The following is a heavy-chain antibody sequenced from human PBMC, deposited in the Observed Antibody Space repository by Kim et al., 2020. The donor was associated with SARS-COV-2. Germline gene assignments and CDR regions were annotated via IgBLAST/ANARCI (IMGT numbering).Heavy chain of an antibody. D-gene: IGHD3-10*01. V-gene: IGHV3-30*18. J-gene: IGHJ4*02. CDR3: AKQINSLWFGEPVAFDY. CDR2: ISYDGSNK. CDR1: GFTFSSYG. Sequence: GGSLRLSCAASGFTFSSYGMHWVRQAPGKGLEWVAVISYDGSNKYYADSVKGRFTISRYNSKNTLYLQMNSLRAEDTAVYYCAKQINSLWFGEPVAFDYWGQGTLVTVSS.